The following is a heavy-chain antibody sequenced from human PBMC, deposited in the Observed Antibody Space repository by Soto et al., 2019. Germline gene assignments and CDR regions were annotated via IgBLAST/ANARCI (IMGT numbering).Heavy chain of an antibody. V-gene: IGHV1-69*01. CDR2: IIPYYNTL. D-gene: IGHD6-13*01. J-gene: IGHJ4*02. Sequence: QAQVVQSGAEVRKPGSSVKLSCKASEGTFNSYAIAWVRQAPGQGLEWMGGIIPYYNTLNYTQKFQDRVTITADDSTNTVYMELSSQSTDDTAVYFCASGASRWYPYFFDSWAQGTLVTVSS. CDR3: ASGASRWYPYFFDS. CDR1: EGTFNSYA.